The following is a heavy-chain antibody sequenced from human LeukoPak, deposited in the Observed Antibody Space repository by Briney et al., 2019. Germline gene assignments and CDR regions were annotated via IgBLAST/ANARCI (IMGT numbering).Heavy chain of an antibody. CDR3: ARDRILASSGWFRMDV. CDR1: GYTFTSYY. Sequence: VSVKVSCKASGYTFTSYYMHWVRQAPGQGLEWMGIINPSGGSTSYAQKFQGRVTMTRDTSTSTVYMELSSLRSEDTAVYYCARDRILASSGWFRMDVWGQGTTVTVSS. D-gene: IGHD6-19*01. CDR2: INPSGGST. J-gene: IGHJ6*02. V-gene: IGHV1-46*01.